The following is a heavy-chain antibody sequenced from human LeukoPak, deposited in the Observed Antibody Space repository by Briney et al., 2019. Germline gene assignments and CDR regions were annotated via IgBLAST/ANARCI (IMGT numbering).Heavy chain of an antibody. J-gene: IGHJ5*02. CDR3: ARGSSTLYNWFDP. Sequence: ASVKVSCKASGGTFSSYAISWVRQAPGQGLEWMGGIIPIFGTANYAQKFQGRITITADESTSTAYMELSSLRSEDTAVYYCARGSSTLYNWFDPWGQGTLVTVSS. CDR1: GGTFSSYA. V-gene: IGHV1-69*13. D-gene: IGHD2-2*01. CDR2: IIPIFGTA.